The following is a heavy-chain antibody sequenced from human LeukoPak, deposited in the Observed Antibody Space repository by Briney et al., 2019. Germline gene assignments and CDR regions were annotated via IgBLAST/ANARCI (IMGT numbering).Heavy chain of an antibody. D-gene: IGHD3-16*02. V-gene: IGHV3-7*01. CDR2: IKQDGSEK. Sequence: GGSLRLSCAASGFTFSSYWMSWVRQAPGKGLEWVANIKQDGSEKYYVDSVKGRFTISRDNAKNSLYLQMNSLRAEDAAVYYCAREGGVIVLDYWGQGTLVTVSS. J-gene: IGHJ4*02. CDR3: AREGGVIVLDY. CDR1: GFTFSSYW.